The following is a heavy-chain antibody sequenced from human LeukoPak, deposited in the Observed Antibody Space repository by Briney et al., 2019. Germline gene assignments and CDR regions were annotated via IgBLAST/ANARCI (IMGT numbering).Heavy chain of an antibody. CDR2: ISGSSGSA. D-gene: IGHD4-17*01. CDR3: AKDSTVTDKFFDY. V-gene: IGHV3-23*01. CDR1: GFTFSTYA. J-gene: IGHJ4*02. Sequence: GGSLRLSCAASGFTFSTYAMSWVRQAPGKGLEWVSAISGSSGSAYYADSVKGRFTISRDNSKNTLYLQMNSLRAEDTAVYYCAKDSTVTDKFFDYWGQGTLVTVSS.